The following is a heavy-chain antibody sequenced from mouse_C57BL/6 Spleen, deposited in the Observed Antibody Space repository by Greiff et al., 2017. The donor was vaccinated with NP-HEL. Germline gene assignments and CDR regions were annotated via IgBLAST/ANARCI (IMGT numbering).Heavy chain of an antibody. V-gene: IGHV1-42*01. CDR3: ARGNFYGY. Sequence: VQLKQSGPELVKPGASVKISCKASGYSFTGYYMNWVKQSPEKSLEWIGEINPSTGGTTYNQKFKAKATLTVDKSSSTAYMQLKSLTSEDSAVYYCARGNFYGYWGQGTSVTVSS. CDR2: INPSTGGT. CDR1: GYSFTGYY. J-gene: IGHJ4*01. D-gene: IGHD1-1*01.